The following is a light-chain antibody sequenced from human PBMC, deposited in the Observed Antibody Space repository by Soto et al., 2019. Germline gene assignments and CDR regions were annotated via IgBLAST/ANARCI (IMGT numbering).Light chain of an antibody. V-gene: IGKV2-30*02. CDR2: QVS. Sequence: DVVMTQTPLSSPVTLGQPASISCRSSQSLVHSDGNTYLNWFHQRPGQSPRRLIYQVSNRDSGVPDRFSGSGSGTDYTLTISRVEAEDVGIYYCVQGTHWPWTFGQGTKVEIK. J-gene: IGKJ1*01. CDR3: VQGTHWPWT. CDR1: QSLVHSDGNTY.